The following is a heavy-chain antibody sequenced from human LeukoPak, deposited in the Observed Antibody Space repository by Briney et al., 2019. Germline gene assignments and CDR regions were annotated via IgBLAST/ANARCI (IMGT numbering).Heavy chain of an antibody. D-gene: IGHD2-15*01. CDR1: GFTFSSYA. CDR2: ISYDGSNK. V-gene: IGHV3-30*04. Sequence: GGSLRLSCAASGFTFSSYATHWVRQAPGKGLEWVAVISYDGSNKYYADSVKGRFTISRDNSKNTLYLQMNSLRAEDTAVYYCARDGVVVVAAIYYYYGMDVWGQGTTVTVSS. CDR3: ARDGVVVVAAIYYYYGMDV. J-gene: IGHJ6*02.